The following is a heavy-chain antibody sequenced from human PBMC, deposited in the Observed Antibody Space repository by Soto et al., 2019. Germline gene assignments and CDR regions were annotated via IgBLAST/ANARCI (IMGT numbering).Heavy chain of an antibody. CDR3: ARVYDYIWGSYRYYYFDY. D-gene: IGHD3-16*02. CDR2: ISAYNGNT. V-gene: IGHV1-18*01. J-gene: IGHJ4*02. CDR1: GYTFTSYG. Sequence: GESLKISCKASGYTFTSYGISWVRQAPGQGLEWMGWISAYNGNTNYAQKLQGRVTMTTDTSTSTAYMELRSLRSDDTAVYYCARVYDYIWGSYRYYYFDYWGQGTLVTVSS.